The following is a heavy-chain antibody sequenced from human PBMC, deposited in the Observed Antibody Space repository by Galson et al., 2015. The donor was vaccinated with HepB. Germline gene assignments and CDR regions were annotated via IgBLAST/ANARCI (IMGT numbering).Heavy chain of an antibody. CDR2: IGGATSRT. V-gene: IGHV3-23*01. J-gene: IGHJ3*02. CDR3: AKDSLQYALDI. D-gene: IGHD5-24*01. CDR1: GFTFSRYW. Sequence: SLRLSCAISGFTFSRYWMHWVRQTPGKGLEWVSVIGGATSRTDYADSVKGRFTVSRDNSKNTLYLQMNSLRGEDTAVYYCAKDSLQYALDIWGQGTMVTVSS.